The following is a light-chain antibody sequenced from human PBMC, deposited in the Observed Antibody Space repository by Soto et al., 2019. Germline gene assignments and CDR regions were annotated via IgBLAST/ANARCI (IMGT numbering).Light chain of an antibody. V-gene: IGLV2-14*01. Sequence: QSVLTQPASVSGSPGQSITISCTGTSSDIGAYNYVSWYQQYPGKAPKLMIYGVTNRPSGVSNRFSGSKTGNTASLTISGLQAEDEADYYCCSYAGSYTYVFATGTKVTV. J-gene: IGLJ1*01. CDR2: GVT. CDR3: CSYAGSYTYV. CDR1: SSDIGAYNY.